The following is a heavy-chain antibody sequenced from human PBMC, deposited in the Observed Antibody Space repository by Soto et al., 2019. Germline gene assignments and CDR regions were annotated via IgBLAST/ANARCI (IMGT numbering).Heavy chain of an antibody. CDR1: GFTFSSYA. CDR2: ISYDGSNK. V-gene: IGHV3-30-3*01. J-gene: IGHJ4*02. Sequence: QVQLVESGGGVVQPGRSLRLSCAASGFTFSSYAMHWVRQAPGKGLEWVAVISYDGSNKYYADSLKGRFTISRDNSKNALYLQMDSLGAEDTAVYYCAREGGGHIVVVTAPYFDYWGQGTLVTVSS. D-gene: IGHD2-21*02. CDR3: AREGGGHIVVVTAPYFDY.